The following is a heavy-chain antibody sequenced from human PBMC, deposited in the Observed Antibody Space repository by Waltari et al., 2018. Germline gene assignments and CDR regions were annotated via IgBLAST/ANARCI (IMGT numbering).Heavy chain of an antibody. CDR2: IYYSGST. CDR3: ARAVVRGVSDY. J-gene: IGHJ4*02. Sequence: QVQLQESGPGLVKPSETLSLTCTVSGGSISSYYWRWIRQPPGKGLEWIGYIYYSGSTNYNPSLKSRVTISVDTSKNQFSLKLSSVTAADTAVYYCARAVVRGVSDYWGQGTLVTVSS. CDR1: GGSISSYY. D-gene: IGHD3-10*01. V-gene: IGHV4-59*01.